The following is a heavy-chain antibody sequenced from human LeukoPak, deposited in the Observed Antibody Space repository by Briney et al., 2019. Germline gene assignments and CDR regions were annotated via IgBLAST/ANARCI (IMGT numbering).Heavy chain of an antibody. CDR3: ARDVESWPQLGSFDY. D-gene: IGHD5-24*01. CDR2: ISAFNGNT. CDR1: GYTFSTYG. Sequence: ASVKVSCKASGYTFSTYGISWVRQAPGQGLEWVGWISAFNGNTNYAQKVQGRVTMTTDTSTSTAYMELRSLRSDDTAVYYCARDVESWPQLGSFDYWGQGTLVTVSS. V-gene: IGHV1-18*01. J-gene: IGHJ4*02.